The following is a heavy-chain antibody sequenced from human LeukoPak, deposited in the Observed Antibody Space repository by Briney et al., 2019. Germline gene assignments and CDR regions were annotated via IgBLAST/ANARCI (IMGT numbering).Heavy chain of an antibody. CDR2: ISYDGSNK. J-gene: IGHJ4*02. V-gene: IGHV3-30-3*02. CDR1: GFTFSSYA. Sequence: GRSLRLSCAASGFTFSSYAMHWVRQAPGKGLEWVAVISYDGSNKYYADSVKGRFTISRDNSKNTLYLRMSSLRAEDTAIYYCTKNQILDDTGSWYAYWGQGTLVTVSS. CDR3: TKNQILDDTGSWYAY. D-gene: IGHD6-13*01.